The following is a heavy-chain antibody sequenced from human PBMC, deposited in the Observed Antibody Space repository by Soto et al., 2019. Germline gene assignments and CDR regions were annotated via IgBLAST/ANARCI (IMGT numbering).Heavy chain of an antibody. D-gene: IGHD3-22*01. V-gene: IGHV3-23*01. J-gene: IGHJ3*02. Sequence: EVQLLESGGGLVQPGGSLRLSCAASGFTFSSYAMSWVRQAPGKGLERVSAISGSGGSTYYADSVKGRFTISRDNSKNTLYLQMNSLRAEDTAVYYCAKPGNLRSSGYYYEDAFDIWGQGTMVTVSS. CDR2: ISGSGGST. CDR3: AKPGNLRSSGYYYEDAFDI. CDR1: GFTFSSYA.